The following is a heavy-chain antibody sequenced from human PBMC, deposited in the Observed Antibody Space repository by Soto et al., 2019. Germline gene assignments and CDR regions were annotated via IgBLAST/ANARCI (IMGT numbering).Heavy chain of an antibody. CDR1: SGSLTDHY. CDR3: ARGKPSGYRFGPRNFFYYGMDV. V-gene: IGHV4-34*01. D-gene: IGHD5-18*01. J-gene: IGHJ6*02. Sequence: XETLSLTCGVFSGSLTDHYWTWMRQTPGKGLEWIGEINHSGITDYNPSLKSRVTLSLDTSKNQFSLKVTALTAAETAVYYCARGKPSGYRFGPRNFFYYGMDVWGPGTTVTVSS. CDR2: INHSGIT.